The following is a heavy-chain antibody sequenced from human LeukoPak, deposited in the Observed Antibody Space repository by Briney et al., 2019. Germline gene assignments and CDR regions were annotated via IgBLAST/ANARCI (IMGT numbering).Heavy chain of an antibody. J-gene: IGHJ3*02. V-gene: IGHV3-30-3*01. CDR1: GFTFSSYA. D-gene: IGHD5-24*01. CDR2: ISYDGSNK. Sequence: GGSLGLSCAASGFTFSSYAMHWVRQAPGKGLEWVAVISYDGSNKYYADSVKGRFTISRDNSKNTLYLQMNSLRAEDTAVYYCASIQLLWSAFDIWGQGTMVTVSS. CDR3: ASIQLLWSAFDI.